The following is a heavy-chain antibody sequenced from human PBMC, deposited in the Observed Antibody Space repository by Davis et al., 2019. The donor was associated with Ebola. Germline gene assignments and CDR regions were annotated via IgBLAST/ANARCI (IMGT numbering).Heavy chain of an antibody. V-gene: IGHV4-34*01. Sequence: SETLSLTCAVYGGSFSGYYWSWIRQPPGKGLEWIGEINHSGSTNYNPSLKSRVTISLDTSKNQFSLKLSSVTAADTAVYYCARLFTIFGVVGDWFDPWGQGTLVTVSS. CDR1: GGSFSGYY. J-gene: IGHJ5*02. CDR3: ARLFTIFGVVGDWFDP. D-gene: IGHD3-3*01. CDR2: INHSGST.